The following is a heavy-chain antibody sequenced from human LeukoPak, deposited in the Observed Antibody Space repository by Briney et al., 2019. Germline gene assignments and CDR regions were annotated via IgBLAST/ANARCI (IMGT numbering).Heavy chain of an antibody. Sequence: SDTLSLPCTVSGGPISSGSYYWSSIPQPTGRGLEWIGRIYTSGSTNYNPSLKSRVTISVDTSKNQFCLKLSSVTAADTAVYYCARGGAHWGCPFDYWGQGTLVTVSS. V-gene: IGHV4-61*02. D-gene: IGHD7-27*01. CDR2: IYTSGST. J-gene: IGHJ4*02. CDR3: ARGGAHWGCPFDY. CDR1: GGPISSGSYY.